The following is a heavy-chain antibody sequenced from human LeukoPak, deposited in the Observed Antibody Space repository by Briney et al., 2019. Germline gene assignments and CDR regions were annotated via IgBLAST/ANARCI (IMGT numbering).Heavy chain of an antibody. J-gene: IGHJ4*02. Sequence: ASVKASCKASGYSFASYDISWIRQAPGQGLEWMGWVNANSESSGYSQQFQGRVNMTENTSLSTAYLELTNLRSDDTAVYYCARGMTSVRNDYYFDYWGQGTLVVVSS. CDR2: VNANSESS. CDR3: ARGMTSVRNDYYFDY. V-gene: IGHV1-8*01. CDR1: GYSFASYD. D-gene: IGHD1-1*01.